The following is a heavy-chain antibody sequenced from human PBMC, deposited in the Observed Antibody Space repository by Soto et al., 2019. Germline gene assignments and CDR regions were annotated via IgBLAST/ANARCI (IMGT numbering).Heavy chain of an antibody. D-gene: IGHD4-17*01. Sequence: QVQLVQSGAEVKKPGSSVKVSCKASGDTFSSYAISWVRQAPGQGLEWMGGIIPIFGTANYAQKFQGRVTITAGESTSTAYMELSRLRSEDTAVYYCASSRSTRYYYGMDVWGQGTTVTVSS. CDR3: ASSRSTRYYYGMDV. J-gene: IGHJ6*02. V-gene: IGHV1-69*12. CDR2: IIPIFGTA. CDR1: GDTFSSYA.